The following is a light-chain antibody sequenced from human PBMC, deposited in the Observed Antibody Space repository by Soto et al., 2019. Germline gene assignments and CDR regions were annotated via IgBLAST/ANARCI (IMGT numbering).Light chain of an antibody. CDR1: QSFNSIY. Sequence: VLTQSPGTLSFSPGDSATLSCRARQSFNSIYLAWYQQKPGQAPRLLIYGASSRATGIPDRFSGSGSGTDFTLTISRLEPEDFAVYYCHQYDSWTCGQGTKVDIK. CDR3: HQYDSWT. J-gene: IGKJ1*01. V-gene: IGKV3-20*01. CDR2: GAS.